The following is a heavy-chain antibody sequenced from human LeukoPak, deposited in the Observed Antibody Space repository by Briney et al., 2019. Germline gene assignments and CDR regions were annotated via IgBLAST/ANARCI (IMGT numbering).Heavy chain of an antibody. CDR3: ARDATYCTNGVCYTRFDY. CDR2: MNLDGSEK. CDR1: GFTFTSHW. J-gene: IGHJ4*02. Sequence: GGSLRLSCAASGFTFTSHWMSWVRQAPGKGLEWVARMNLDGSEKYYVDSVKGRFTISRDNAKTSLYLEMSSLRAEDTAVYYCARDATYCTNGVCYTRFDYWGQGTLVTVSS. D-gene: IGHD2-8*01. V-gene: IGHV3-7*01.